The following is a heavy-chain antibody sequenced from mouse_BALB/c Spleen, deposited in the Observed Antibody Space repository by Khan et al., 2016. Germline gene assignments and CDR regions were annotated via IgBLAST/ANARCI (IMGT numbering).Heavy chain of an antibody. CDR1: GYAFSSYW. CDR2: ISPGDGDT. Sequence: QVQLQQSGAELVRPGSSVKISCKASGYAFSSYWMNWVKQRPGQGLEWIGQISPGDGDTNYNGKFKGKATLTADKSSSTAYMQLSRLTSEDSAVYVCAVGGANYWDGLGYWGQGTTLTVSS. J-gene: IGHJ2*01. CDR3: AVGGANYWDGLGY. V-gene: IGHV1-80*01. D-gene: IGHD3-3*01.